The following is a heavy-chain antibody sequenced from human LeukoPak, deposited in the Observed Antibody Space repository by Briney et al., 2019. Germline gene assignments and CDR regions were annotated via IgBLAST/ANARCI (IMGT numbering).Heavy chain of an antibody. CDR2: ISSSSSYI. V-gene: IGHV3-21*01. J-gene: IGHJ4*02. CDR1: GFTFSSYS. D-gene: IGHD6-19*01. CDR3: ASGGAYSSGWYDFDY. Sequence: PGGSLRLSCAASGFTFSSYSMNWVRQAPGKGLEWVSSISSSSSYIYYADSVKGRFTISRDNAKNSLYLQMNSLRAEDTAVYYCASGGAYSSGWYDFDYWGQGTLVTVSS.